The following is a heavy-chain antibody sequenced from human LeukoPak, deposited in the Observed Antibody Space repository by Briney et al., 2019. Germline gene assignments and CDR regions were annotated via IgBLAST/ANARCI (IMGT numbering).Heavy chain of an antibody. J-gene: IGHJ4*02. CDR3: ARGICPNGVSSFHPFDY. V-gene: IGHV4-59*01. Sequence: KPSETLSLTCTVSGGSFSNYYWSWIRQPPGKELEWIGYFFYSGSTNYNPSLKSRVTISVETSKNQFSLNLTSVTAADTAVYYCARGICPNGVSSFHPFDYCGQGTQVTVSS. CDR2: FFYSGST. CDR1: GGSFSNYY. D-gene: IGHD2-8*01.